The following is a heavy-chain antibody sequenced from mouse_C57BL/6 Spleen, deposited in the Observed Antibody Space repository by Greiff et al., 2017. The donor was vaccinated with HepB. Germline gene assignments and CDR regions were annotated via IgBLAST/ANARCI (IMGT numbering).Heavy chain of an antibody. D-gene: IGHD1-1*01. CDR1: GYTFTDYY. Sequence: VKLMESGAELVRPGASVKLSCKASGYTFTDYYINWVKQRPGQGLEWIARIYPGSGNTYYNEKFKGKATLTAEKSSSTAYMQLSSLTSEDSAVYFCARGGRDFDYWGQGTTLTVSS. CDR3: ARGGRDFDY. V-gene: IGHV1-76*01. J-gene: IGHJ2*01. CDR2: IYPGSGNT.